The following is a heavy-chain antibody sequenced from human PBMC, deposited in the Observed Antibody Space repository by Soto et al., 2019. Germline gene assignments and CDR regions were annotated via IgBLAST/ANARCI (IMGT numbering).Heavy chain of an antibody. J-gene: IGHJ4*02. CDR3: SRGDDFWSGNYNGLDY. CDR1: GFTFSSHW. CDR2: INSDGSST. D-gene: IGHD3-3*01. V-gene: IGHV3-74*01. Sequence: EVQLVESGGALVQPGGSLRLSCAASGFTFSSHWMHWVRQAPGKGLVWVSRINSDGSSTSYADSVKGRFTISRDNAKNTLYLKMNSLRAEDTAVYYCSRGDDFWSGNYNGLDYWGQGTLVTVSS.